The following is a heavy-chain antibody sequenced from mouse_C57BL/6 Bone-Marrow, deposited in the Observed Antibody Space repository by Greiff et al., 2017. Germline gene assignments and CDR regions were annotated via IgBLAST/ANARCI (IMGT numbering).Heavy chain of an antibody. CDR1: GYTFTSYW. CDR3: ARGDDYGREYCDY. V-gene: IGHV1-52*01. D-gene: IGHD1-1*01. CDR2: IDPSDSET. J-gene: IGHJ2*01. Sequence: QVQLQQPGAELVRPGSSVKLSCKASGYTFTSYWMHWVKQRPIQGLEWIGNIDPSDSETHYNQKVKDKATLTVDKSSSTAYMQLSSLTSEDSAVYYCARGDDYGREYCDYWGQGTTLTVSS.